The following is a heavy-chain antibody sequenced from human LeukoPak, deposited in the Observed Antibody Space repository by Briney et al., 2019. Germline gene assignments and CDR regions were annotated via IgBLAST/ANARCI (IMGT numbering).Heavy chain of an antibody. CDR2: LSASGGGT. CDR3: ARGHYGMDV. J-gene: IGHJ6*02. Sequence: GGSLRLSCAVSGITLSNYGMAWVRQAPGKGLEWVASLSASGGGTSYADSVRGRFTISRDNAKNSLYLQMNSLRAEDTAVYYCARGHYGMDVWGQGTTVTVSS. CDR1: GITLSNYG. V-gene: IGHV3-23*01. D-gene: IGHD3-16*01.